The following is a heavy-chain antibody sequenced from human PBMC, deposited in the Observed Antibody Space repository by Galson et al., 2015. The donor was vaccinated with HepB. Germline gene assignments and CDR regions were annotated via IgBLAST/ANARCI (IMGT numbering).Heavy chain of an antibody. V-gene: IGHV1-8*01. CDR3: ARRGGSSSWLWTNNWFDP. D-gene: IGHD6-13*01. J-gene: IGHJ5*02. CDR2: LNPNSGNT. Sequence: SVKVSCKASGYTFTSYDINWVRQATGQGLEWMGWLNPNSGNTGYAQKFQGRVTMTRNTSISTAYMELSSLRSEDTAVYYCARRGGSSSWLWTNNWFDPWGQGTLVTVSS. CDR1: GYTFTSYD.